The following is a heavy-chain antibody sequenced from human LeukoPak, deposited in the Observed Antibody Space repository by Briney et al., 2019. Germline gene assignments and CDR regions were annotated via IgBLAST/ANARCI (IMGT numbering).Heavy chain of an antibody. CDR2: IIPIFGTA. V-gene: IGHV1-69*01. D-gene: IGHD2-15*01. J-gene: IGHJ4*02. CDR1: GGTFSSYA. CDR3: AGGRVGAAKIIDF. Sequence: SVKVSCKASGGTFSSYAISWVRQAPGRGLEWMGGIIPIFGTANYAQKFQGRVTITADESTSTAYMELSSLRSEDTAVYYCAGGRVGAAKIIDFWGQGTLGTVSS.